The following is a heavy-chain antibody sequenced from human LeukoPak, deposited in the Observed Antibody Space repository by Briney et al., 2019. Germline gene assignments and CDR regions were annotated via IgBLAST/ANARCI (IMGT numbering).Heavy chain of an antibody. CDR2: IRYDGSNK. D-gene: IGHD3-22*01. Sequence: GGSLRLSCAASGFTFSSYGMHWVRQAPGKGLEWVAFIRYDGSNKYYADSVKGRFTISRDNSKNTLYLQMNSLRAEDTAVYYCARSYYDLNYFDYWGQGTLVTVSS. CDR1: GFTFSSYG. V-gene: IGHV3-30*02. CDR3: ARSYYDLNYFDY. J-gene: IGHJ4*02.